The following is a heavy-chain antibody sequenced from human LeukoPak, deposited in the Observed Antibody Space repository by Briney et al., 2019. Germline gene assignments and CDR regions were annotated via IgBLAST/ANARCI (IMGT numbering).Heavy chain of an antibody. CDR2: IRSDGSTK. Sequence: GGSLRLSCAASGFTFSTYGMHWVRQAPGKGLECVAFIRSDGSTKYYADSVKGRFIIFRDNSKNTLYLQMSSLRAEDTAVYYCAKDLGTSPTPRGYFDHWGQGTLVTVSS. D-gene: IGHD7-27*01. CDR1: GFTFSTYG. V-gene: IGHV3-30*02. J-gene: IGHJ4*02. CDR3: AKDLGTSPTPRGYFDH.